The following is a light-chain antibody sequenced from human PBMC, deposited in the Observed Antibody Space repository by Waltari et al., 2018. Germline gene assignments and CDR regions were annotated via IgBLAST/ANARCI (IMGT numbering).Light chain of an antibody. J-gene: IGKJ1*01. V-gene: IGKV3-20*01. CDR1: QSVSRT. CDR2: DAS. CDR3: QKYGTRPAT. Sequence: EIVLTQSPGTLSLSPGERATLSCRPSQSVSRTLAWYQQKPGQAPRLLIYDASIRATGIPDRCSGSGSGTDFSLTISRLEPEDFAVYYCQKYGTRPATFGQGTKVEVK.